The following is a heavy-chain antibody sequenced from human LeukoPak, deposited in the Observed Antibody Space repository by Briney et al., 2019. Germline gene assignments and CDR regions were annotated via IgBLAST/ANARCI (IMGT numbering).Heavy chain of an antibody. J-gene: IGHJ4*02. CDR1: GGTFSSYA. CDR3: AREYCTNGVCSVGY. V-gene: IGHV1-69*13. CDR2: IIPIFGTA. Sequence: ASVKVSXKASGGTFSSYAISWVRQAPGQGLEWMGGIIPIFGTANYAQKFQGRVTITADESTSTAYMELSSLRSEDTAVYYCAREYCTNGVCSVGYWGQGTLVTVSS. D-gene: IGHD2-8*01.